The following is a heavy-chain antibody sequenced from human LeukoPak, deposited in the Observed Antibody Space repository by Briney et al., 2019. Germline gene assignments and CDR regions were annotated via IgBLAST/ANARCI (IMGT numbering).Heavy chain of an antibody. CDR3: ARGPRYCSSTSCDIPFDY. J-gene: IGHJ4*02. CDR1: GGSFSGYY. Sequence: PSETLSLTCAVYGGSFSGYYWGWIRQPPGKGLEWIREINHSGSTNYNPSLRSRVTISEDTSKNQFSLKLSSVTAADTAVYYCARGPRYCSSTSCDIPFDYWGQGTLVTVSS. V-gene: IGHV4-34*01. D-gene: IGHD2-2*01. CDR2: INHSGST.